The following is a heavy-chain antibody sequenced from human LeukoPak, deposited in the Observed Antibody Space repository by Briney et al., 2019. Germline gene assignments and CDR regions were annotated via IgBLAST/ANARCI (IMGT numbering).Heavy chain of an antibody. J-gene: IGHJ3*02. D-gene: IGHD5-24*01. Sequence: GESLKISCKGSGYSLTSYWIGWVRQMPGKGLEWMGIIYPGDSDTRYSPSFQGQVTISADKSISTAYLQWSSLKASDTAMYYCARREMATIGYDAFDIWGQGTMVTVSS. CDR3: ARREMATIGYDAFDI. CDR2: IYPGDSDT. V-gene: IGHV5-51*01. CDR1: GYSLTSYW.